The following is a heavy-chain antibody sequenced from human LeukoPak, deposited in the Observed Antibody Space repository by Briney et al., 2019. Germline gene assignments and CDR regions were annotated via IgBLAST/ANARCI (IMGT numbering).Heavy chain of an antibody. D-gene: IGHD3-16*01. CDR3: ARGGGLDV. CDR1: GFTFSNYW. J-gene: IGHJ6*02. CDR2: INHNGNVN. Sequence: GGSLRLSCAASGFTFSNYWMAWVRQAPGKGLEWVASINHNGNVNYYVDSVKGRFTISRDNAKNSLYLQMSNLRAEDTAVYFCARGGGLDVWGQGATVTVSS. V-gene: IGHV3-7*03.